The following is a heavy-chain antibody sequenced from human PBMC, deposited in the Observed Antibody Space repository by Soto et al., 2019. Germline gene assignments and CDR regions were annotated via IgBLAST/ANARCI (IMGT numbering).Heavy chain of an antibody. J-gene: IGHJ4*02. CDR2: ISGSGGST. CDR1: GFTFSSYA. D-gene: IGHD5-18*01. V-gene: IGHV3-23*01. CDR3: AKAPGYSYGQPDFDY. Sequence: PGGSLRLSCAASGFTFSSYAMSWVRQAPGKGLEWVSAISGSGGSTYYADSVKGRFTISRDNSKNTLYLQMNSLRAEDTAVYYCAKAPGYSYGQPDFDYWGQGTLVTVSS.